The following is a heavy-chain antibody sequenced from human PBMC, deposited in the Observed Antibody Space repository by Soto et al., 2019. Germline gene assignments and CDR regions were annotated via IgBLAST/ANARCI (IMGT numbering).Heavy chain of an antibody. CDR3: AREDIVVVVAAQFDY. CDR1: GGSISSSSYY. D-gene: IGHD2-15*01. CDR2: IYYSGST. Sequence: QLQLQESGPGLVKPSETLSLTCTVSGGSISSSSYYWGWIRQPPGKGLEWIGSIYYSGSTYYNPSLTSRVTIXXDXSXXQCSLKLSSVTAADTAVYYCAREDIVVVVAAQFDYWGQGTLVTVSS. J-gene: IGHJ4*02. V-gene: IGHV4-39*02.